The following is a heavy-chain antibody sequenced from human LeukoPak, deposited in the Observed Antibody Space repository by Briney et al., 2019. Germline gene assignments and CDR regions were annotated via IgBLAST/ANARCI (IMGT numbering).Heavy chain of an antibody. CDR3: ARGGYSYGDDY. J-gene: IGHJ4*02. Sequence: ASVKVSCKASGYTFTSYGISWVRQAPGQGLEWMGWMNPNSGNTGYAQKFQGRVTMTRNTSISTAYMELSSLRSEDTAVYYCARGGYSYGDDYWGQGTLVTVSS. V-gene: IGHV1-8*02. CDR1: GYTFTSYG. CDR2: MNPNSGNT. D-gene: IGHD5-18*01.